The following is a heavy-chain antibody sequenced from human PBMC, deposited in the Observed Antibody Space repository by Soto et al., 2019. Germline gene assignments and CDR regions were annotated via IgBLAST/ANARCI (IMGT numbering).Heavy chain of an antibody. D-gene: IGHD2-2*01. CDR1: GGTFSSYA. CDR2: IIPIFGTA. V-gene: IGHV1-69*13. CDR3: AVGYCSSTSCRNPLDY. Sequence: SVKVSCKASGGTFSSYAISWVRQAPGQGLEWMGGIIPIFGTANYAQKFQGRVTITADESTSTAYMELSSLRSEDTAVHYCAVGYCSSTSCRNPLDYWGQGTLVTVSS. J-gene: IGHJ4*02.